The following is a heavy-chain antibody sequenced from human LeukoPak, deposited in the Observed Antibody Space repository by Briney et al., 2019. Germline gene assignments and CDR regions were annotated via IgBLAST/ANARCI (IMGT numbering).Heavy chain of an antibody. CDR1: GYTFTDYY. J-gene: IGHJ4*02. Sequence: SVKVSCKASGYTFTDYYMHWVRQPAGQGLEGMGWINPNSWGTNYAQKFQGRVTMTRDTSISTAYMELSRLRSDDKAVYYCARSSGAQLIDYWGQGTLVTVFS. V-gene: IGHV1-2*02. CDR3: ARSSGAQLIDY. D-gene: IGHD5-18*01. CDR2: INPNSWGT.